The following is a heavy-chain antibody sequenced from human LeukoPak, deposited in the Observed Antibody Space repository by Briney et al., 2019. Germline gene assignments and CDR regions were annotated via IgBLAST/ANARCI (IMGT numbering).Heavy chain of an antibody. CDR3: ARDNILTGYYLGY. Sequence: SVKVSCKASGGTFSSYAISWVRQAPGQGLEWMGGIIPIFGTANYAQKFQGRVTITADESTSTVYMELSSLRSEDTAVYYCARDNILTGYYLGYWGQGTLVTVSS. J-gene: IGHJ4*02. D-gene: IGHD3-9*01. CDR2: IIPIFGTA. CDR1: GGTFSSYA. V-gene: IGHV1-69*01.